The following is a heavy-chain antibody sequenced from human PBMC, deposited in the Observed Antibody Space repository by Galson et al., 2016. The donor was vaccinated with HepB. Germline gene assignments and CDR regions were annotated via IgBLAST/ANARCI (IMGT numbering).Heavy chain of an antibody. Sequence: SLRLSCAASGFTFSKYAMSWVRQAPGKGLEWVSLSGGGADSAYYADSVKGRFAISRDNSKNTLYLQMNSLRAEDTAVYYCAKILIVDYYDSSGYQFGSWGQGTLVTVSA. D-gene: IGHD3-22*01. CDR2: SGGGADSA. V-gene: IGHV3-23*01. CDR3: AKILIVDYYDSSGYQFGS. CDR1: GFTFSKYA. J-gene: IGHJ4*02.